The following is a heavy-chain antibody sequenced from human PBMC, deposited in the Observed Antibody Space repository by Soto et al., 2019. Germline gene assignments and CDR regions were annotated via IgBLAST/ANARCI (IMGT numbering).Heavy chain of an antibody. J-gene: IGHJ4*02. Sequence: QLQLQESGPGLVKPSETLSLTCTVSGGSISSSSYYWGWIRQPPGKELEWIGSSYYSGSTYYNPSLKSPVTRSVATSNNQFSLKLSSVTAADTAVYYCAAEVPAAPTDYWGQGTLVTVSS. D-gene: IGHD2-2*01. CDR3: AAEVPAAPTDY. V-gene: IGHV4-39*01. CDR2: SYYSGST. CDR1: GGSISSSSYY.